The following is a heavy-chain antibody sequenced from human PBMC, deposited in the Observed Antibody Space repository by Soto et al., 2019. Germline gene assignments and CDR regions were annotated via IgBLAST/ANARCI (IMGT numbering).Heavy chain of an antibody. J-gene: IGHJ6*02. CDR2: IYHSGST. CDR1: GYSISSGYY. V-gene: IGHV4-38-2*01. Sequence: PSETLSLTCAVSGYSISSGYYWGWIRQPPGKGLEWIGSIYHSGSTYYNPPLKSRVTISVDTSKNQFSLKLSSVTAADTAVYYCARGFPSYGRPHYYYYGMDVWGQGTTVTVSS. CDR3: ARGFPSYGRPHYYYYGMDV. D-gene: IGHD3-10*01.